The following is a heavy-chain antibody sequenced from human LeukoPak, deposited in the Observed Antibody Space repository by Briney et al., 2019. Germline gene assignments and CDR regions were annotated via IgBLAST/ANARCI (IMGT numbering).Heavy chain of an antibody. CDR2: INPSGGST. Sequence: ASVKVSCKASGYTFTSYYMHWVRQAPGQGLEWMGIINPSGGSTSYAQKFQGRVTMTRDMSTSTVYMELSSLRSEDTAVYYCARAWTTVAHFDYWGQGTLVTVSS. J-gene: IGHJ4*02. CDR3: ARAWTTVAHFDY. D-gene: IGHD4-23*01. V-gene: IGHV1-46*01. CDR1: GYTFTSYY.